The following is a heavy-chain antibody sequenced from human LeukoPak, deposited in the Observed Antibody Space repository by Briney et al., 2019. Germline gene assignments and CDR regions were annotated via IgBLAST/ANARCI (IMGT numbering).Heavy chain of an antibody. CDR1: GGSLSSYY. J-gene: IGHJ4*02. V-gene: IGHV4-59*01. D-gene: IGHD3-22*01. CDR2: IYYSGST. Sequence: PSETLSLTCTVSGGSLSSYYWSWIRQPPGKGLEWIGYIYYSGSTNYNHSLKSRVTISVDTSKNQFSLKLSSVTAADTAVYYCARVHSSGYYDYFDYWGQGTLVTVSS. CDR3: ARVHSSGYYDYFDY.